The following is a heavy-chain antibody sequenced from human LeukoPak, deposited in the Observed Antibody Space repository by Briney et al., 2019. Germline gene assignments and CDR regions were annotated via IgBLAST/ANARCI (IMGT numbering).Heavy chain of an antibody. CDR3: ARSMITMERFDP. Sequence: SETLSLTCTVSGGSISSSDYYRGWIRQPPGKGLEWIGSVYYSGTTYYNPSLKSRVTISVDTSKDHFSLNLSSVTAADTAVYYCARSMITMERFDPWGQGTLVTVSS. D-gene: IGHD3-16*01. J-gene: IGHJ5*02. CDR1: GGSISSSDYY. CDR2: VYYSGTT. V-gene: IGHV4-39*07.